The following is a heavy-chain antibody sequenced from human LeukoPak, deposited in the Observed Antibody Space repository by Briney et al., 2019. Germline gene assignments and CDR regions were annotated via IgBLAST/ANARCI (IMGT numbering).Heavy chain of an antibody. Sequence: ASVKISCKTSGYSFTNYTMNWVRQAPGQGLEWMGWINPNSGGTNYAQKFQGRVTMTRDTSISTAYMELSRLRSDDTAVYYCARVMVRGLFDHHDAFDIWGQGTMVTVSS. J-gene: IGHJ3*02. V-gene: IGHV1-2*02. CDR3: ARVMVRGLFDHHDAFDI. D-gene: IGHD3-10*01. CDR1: GYSFTNYT. CDR2: INPNSGGT.